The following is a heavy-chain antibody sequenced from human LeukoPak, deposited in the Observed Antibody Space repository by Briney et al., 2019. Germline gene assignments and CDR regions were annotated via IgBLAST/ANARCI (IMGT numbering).Heavy chain of an antibody. D-gene: IGHD4-17*01. CDR2: IYYSGST. J-gene: IGHJ2*01. Sequence: SETLSLTCTVSGGSISSGSYYWGWIRQPPGKGLEWIGSIYYSGSTYYNPSLKSRVTISVDTSKNQFSLKLSSVTAADTAVYYCARETTVTTTPKYWYFDLWGRGTLVTVSS. V-gene: IGHV4-39*01. CDR3: ARETTVTTTPKYWYFDL. CDR1: GGSISSGSYY.